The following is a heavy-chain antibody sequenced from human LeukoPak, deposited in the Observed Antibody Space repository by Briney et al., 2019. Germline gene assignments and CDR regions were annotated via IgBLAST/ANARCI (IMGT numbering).Heavy chain of an antibody. CDR3: ARNKWDILTGYYPYYFDY. J-gene: IGHJ4*02. CDR1: GYTFTSNY. Sequence: GASVKVSCKAFGYTFTSNYMHWVRQAPGQGPEWMRVISPSGGSTTYAQKFQGRVTLTRDMSTSTDYLELSSLRSEDTAVYYCARNKWDILTGYYPYYFDYWGQGTLVTVSS. V-gene: IGHV1-46*01. CDR2: ISPSGGST. D-gene: IGHD3-9*01.